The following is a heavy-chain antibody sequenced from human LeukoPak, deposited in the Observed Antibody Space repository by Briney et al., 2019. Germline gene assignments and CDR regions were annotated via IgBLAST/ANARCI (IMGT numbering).Heavy chain of an antibody. D-gene: IGHD3-22*01. CDR2: ISSSSSYI. CDR1: GFTFSSYS. J-gene: IGHJ4*02. CDR3: ARRRDYYDSSGYHLGYFDY. Sequence: GGSLRLSCAASGFTFSSYSMNWVRQAPGKGLEWVSSISSSSSYIYYADSVKGRFTISRDNAKNSLYLQMNSLRAEDTAVYYCARRRDYYDSSGYHLGYFDYWGQGTLVTVSS. V-gene: IGHV3-21*01.